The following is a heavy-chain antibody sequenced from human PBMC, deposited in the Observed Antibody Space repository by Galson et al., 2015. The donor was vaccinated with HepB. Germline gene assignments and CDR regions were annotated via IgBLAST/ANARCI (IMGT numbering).Heavy chain of an antibody. CDR3: VRVWRNVRDSSGYYGLSTPLPFDY. CDR1: GYTFTSYD. Sequence: SVKVSCEASGYTFTSYDINWVRQAAGQGLEGMGWMNPNSGNTGYAQKFQGRVTMTMNTSISTAYMELSSLRSEDTAVYYWVRVWRNVRDSSGYYGLSTPLPFDYWGQGTLVTVSS. J-gene: IGHJ4*02. CDR2: MNPNSGNT. V-gene: IGHV1-8*01. D-gene: IGHD3-22*01.